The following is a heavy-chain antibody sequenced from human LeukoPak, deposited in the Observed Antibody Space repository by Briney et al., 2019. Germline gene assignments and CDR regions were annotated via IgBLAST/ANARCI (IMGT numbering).Heavy chain of an antibody. D-gene: IGHD4-17*01. CDR2: INHSGST. J-gene: IGHJ4*02. V-gene: IGHV4-34*01. CDR1: GGSFSGYY. CDR3: ARARSGDYALAVFDY. Sequence: PSETLSLTCAVYGGSFSGYYWSWIRQPPGKGLEWIGEINHSGSTNYNPSLKSRVTISVDTSKNQFSLKLSSVTAADTAVYYCARARSGDYALAVFDYWGQGTLVTVSS.